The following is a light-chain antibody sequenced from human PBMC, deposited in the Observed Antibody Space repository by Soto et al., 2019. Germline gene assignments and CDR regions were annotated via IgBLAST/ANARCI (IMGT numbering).Light chain of an antibody. Sequence: THARATRSASVGDRVTITCRASQSISSYLAWYQQKPGQAPRLLIYGASSRATGIPDRFSGSGSGTDFTLTISRLEPEDFAVYYCQQYGSSPTWTFGQGTKVDIK. J-gene: IGKJ1*01. CDR3: QQYGSSPTWT. CDR1: QSISSY. CDR2: GAS. V-gene: IGKV3-20*01.